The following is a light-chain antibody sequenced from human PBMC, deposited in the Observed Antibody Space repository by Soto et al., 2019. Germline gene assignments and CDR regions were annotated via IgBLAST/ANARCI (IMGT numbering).Light chain of an antibody. CDR1: SSNIGGNS. CDR2: DDN. Sequence: QSVLTQPPSVSAAPGQKVTISCSGSSSNIGGNSVSWYQQLPGTAPKLLIYDDNKRPSGIPDRFSGSKSGTSATLGITGFQTGDEADYYCGSWDSSLSHYVLGNGTKVTV. J-gene: IGLJ1*01. V-gene: IGLV1-51*01. CDR3: GSWDSSLSHYV.